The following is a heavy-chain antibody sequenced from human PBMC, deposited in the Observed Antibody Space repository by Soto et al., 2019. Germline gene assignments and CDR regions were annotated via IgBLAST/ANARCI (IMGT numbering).Heavy chain of an antibody. V-gene: IGHV3-30*18. J-gene: IGHJ4*02. Sequence: QVQLVESGGGVVQPGRSLRLSCEASGFTFSSHGLHWVRQAPGKGLEWVAVISYDGSSKYYVDSVKGRFTISRDNSKNTLYLRMNSLRPEDTAVYYCAKDRGFADYFFDYWGQGTQVTVSS. D-gene: IGHD3-10*01. CDR1: GFTFSSHG. CDR2: ISYDGSSK. CDR3: AKDRGFADYFFDY.